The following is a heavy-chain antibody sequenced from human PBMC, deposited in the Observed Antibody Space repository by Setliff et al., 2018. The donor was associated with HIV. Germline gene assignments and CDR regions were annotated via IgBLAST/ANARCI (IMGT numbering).Heavy chain of an antibody. V-gene: IGHV3-30*02. D-gene: IGHD3-9*01. J-gene: IGHJ4*02. CDR2: IRYDGSNK. CDR1: GFTFSSYA. CDR3: ARVITVLRSSDWSYYFDY. Sequence: PGGSLRLSCAASGFTFSSYAMSWVRQAPGKGLEWVAFIRYDGSNKYYADSVKGRFSISIDKSKNTLYLQMTRLRDEDTAVYFCARVITVLRSSDWSYYFDYWGQGTLVTVSS.